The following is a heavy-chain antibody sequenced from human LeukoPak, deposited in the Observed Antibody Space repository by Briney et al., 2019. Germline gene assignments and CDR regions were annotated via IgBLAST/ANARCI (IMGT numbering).Heavy chain of an antibody. CDR1: GYTFTSYG. Sequence: GASVTVSCKASGYTFTSYGIGWVRQAPGQGLEWMGWISAYNGNTNYAQKLQGRVTMTTDTSTSTAYMELRSLRSDDTAVYYCARGGIDYYGSGSYYAFDIWGQGTTVTVSS. CDR3: ARGGIDYYGSGSYYAFDI. J-gene: IGHJ3*02. CDR2: ISAYNGNT. V-gene: IGHV1-18*01. D-gene: IGHD3-10*01.